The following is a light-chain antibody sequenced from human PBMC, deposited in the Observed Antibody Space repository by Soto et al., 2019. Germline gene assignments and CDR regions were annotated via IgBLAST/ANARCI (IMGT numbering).Light chain of an antibody. V-gene: IGKV3D-15*01. CDR2: DAS. Sequence: EIVLTQSPATLSLSPGERVTLSCRASQSVSSYLAWYQQKPGQAPRLLIYDASNLDTGIPARFSGSGSGTEFTLTISSLQSEDFAVYYCQQYHSYWTFGQGTKVDI. CDR1: QSVSSY. J-gene: IGKJ1*01. CDR3: QQYHSYWT.